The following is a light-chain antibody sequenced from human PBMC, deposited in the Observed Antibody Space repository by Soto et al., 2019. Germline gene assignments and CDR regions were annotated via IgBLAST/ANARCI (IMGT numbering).Light chain of an antibody. CDR1: QGIRND. CDR3: LQDYIYPWT. V-gene: IGKV1-6*02. CDR2: AAS. J-gene: IGKJ1*01. Sequence: AIQMTQSPSSLSASVGDRVTITCRASQGIRNDVGWYQQKPGKAPKVLIYAASRLQSGVPSRFIGSGSGTDFTLTISSLQPEDVATYYCLQDYIYPWTFARGTKVEIK.